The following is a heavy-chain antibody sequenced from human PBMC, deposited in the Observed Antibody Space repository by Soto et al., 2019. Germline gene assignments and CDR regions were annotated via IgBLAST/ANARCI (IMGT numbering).Heavy chain of an antibody. D-gene: IGHD1-1*01. J-gene: IGHJ4*02. Sequence: PSETLSLTCTFSGGSITSYYWSWIRQPPGKGLEWIGYIYYSGSTKYNPSLESRVTISIDTSKNQFSLKLISVTAADTAIYYCASVKNWNVFDYWGQGTLVTVSS. CDR2: IYYSGST. V-gene: IGHV4-59*01. CDR3: ASVKNWNVFDY. CDR1: GGSITSYY.